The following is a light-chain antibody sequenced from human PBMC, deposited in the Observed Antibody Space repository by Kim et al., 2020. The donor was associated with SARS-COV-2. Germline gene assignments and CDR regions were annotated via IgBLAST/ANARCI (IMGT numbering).Light chain of an antibody. CDR2: GAS. J-gene: IGKJ2*01. V-gene: IGKV3-20*01. CDR1: QSVSSY. Sequence: SLAPGERATRSCRASQSVSSYLAWYQQKPGQAPRLLIHGASSRATGIPDRFSGSGSGTDFTLTISRLEPEDFAVYYCQQYGFSPNTFGQGTKLEI. CDR3: QQYGFSPNT.